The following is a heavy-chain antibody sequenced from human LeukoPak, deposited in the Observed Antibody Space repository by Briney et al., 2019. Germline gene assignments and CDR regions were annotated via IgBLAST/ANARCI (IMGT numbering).Heavy chain of an antibody. CDR1: GYTFTTYG. CDR2: ISGHNGNT. J-gene: IGHJ3*02. D-gene: IGHD3-10*01. CDR3: ASSGEAFDI. Sequence: ASVKVSCKTSGYTFTTYGLSWVRQARGQGLEWMGWISGHNGNTNYAHKFQGRVTMTRDMSTSTVYMELSSLRSEDTAVYYCASSGEAFDIWGQGTTVTVSS. V-gene: IGHV1-18*01.